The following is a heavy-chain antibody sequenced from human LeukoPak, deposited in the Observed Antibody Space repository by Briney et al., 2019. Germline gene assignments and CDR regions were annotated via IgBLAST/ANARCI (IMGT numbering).Heavy chain of an antibody. Sequence: GGSLRLSCTASGFTFGDYAMSWVRQAPGKGLEWVVFIRSKAYGGTAEYAASVKGRFTISRDDSKSIAYLQMNSLKTEDTAVYYCTKSGTAIVGTTAAYYFDYWGQGTLVTVSS. CDR2: IRSKAYGGTA. CDR1: GFTFGDYA. J-gene: IGHJ4*02. V-gene: IGHV3-49*04. D-gene: IGHD1-26*01. CDR3: TKSGTAIVGTTAAYYFDY.